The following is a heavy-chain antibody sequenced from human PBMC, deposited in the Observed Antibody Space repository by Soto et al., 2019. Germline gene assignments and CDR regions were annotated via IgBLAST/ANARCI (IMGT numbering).Heavy chain of an antibody. Sequence: EVQLVESGGGLVQPGGSLRLSCAASGFTFSNYWMHWVRQAPGKGLVWVSRINSDGSSTDYADSVKGRFTISRDNAKNTLYLQMNSLRAEDTAVYYCARFADTALTIYEYWGQGTLVTVSS. CDR1: GFTFSNYW. CDR2: INSDGSST. J-gene: IGHJ4*02. CDR3: ARFADTALTIYEY. V-gene: IGHV3-74*01. D-gene: IGHD2-8*01.